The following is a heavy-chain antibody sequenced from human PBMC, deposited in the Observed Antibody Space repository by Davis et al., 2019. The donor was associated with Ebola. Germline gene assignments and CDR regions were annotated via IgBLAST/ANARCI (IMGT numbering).Heavy chain of an antibody. CDR1: GYTFTSYY. J-gene: IGHJ4*02. D-gene: IGHD1-26*01. Sequence: SVKVSCKASGYTFTSYYMHWVRQAPGQGLEWMGGIIPIFGTANYAQKFQGRVTITADESTSTAYMELSSLRSEDTAVYYCARDRWELRSGYYFDYWGQGTLVTVSS. V-gene: IGHV1-69*13. CDR2: IIPIFGTA. CDR3: ARDRWELRSGYYFDY.